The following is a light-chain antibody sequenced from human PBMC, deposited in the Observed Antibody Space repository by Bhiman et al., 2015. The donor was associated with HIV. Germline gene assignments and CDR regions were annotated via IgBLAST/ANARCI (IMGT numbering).Light chain of an antibody. CDR3: QSADSVSGHGVV. Sequence: SYELTQPPSMSVSPGQTARITCSGDALPKQYAYWYQQKPGQAPVLVIYKDSQRPSGIPERFSGSSSGTTVTLTISGVQAEDEAAYYCQSADSVSGHGVVFGGGTKLTVL. J-gene: IGLJ2*01. CDR2: KDS. V-gene: IGLV3-25*02. CDR1: ALPKQY.